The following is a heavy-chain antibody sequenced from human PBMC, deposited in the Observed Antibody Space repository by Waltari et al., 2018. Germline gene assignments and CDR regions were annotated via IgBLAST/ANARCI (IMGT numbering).Heavy chain of an antibody. D-gene: IGHD4-17*01. Sequence: QVHLVQSGAEVKTPGASVQVSCQAAGYTFHGYFIRWVGRAPGQGLEWMGRINPNSGDTNYAQKFQGRVTLTRDTSINTAYMELSSLKSDDTAVYYCARDLGSDYGNRDYWGQGTLVTVPS. V-gene: IGHV1-2*06. CDR3: ARDLGSDYGNRDY. J-gene: IGHJ4*02. CDR2: INPNSGDT. CDR1: GYTFHGYF.